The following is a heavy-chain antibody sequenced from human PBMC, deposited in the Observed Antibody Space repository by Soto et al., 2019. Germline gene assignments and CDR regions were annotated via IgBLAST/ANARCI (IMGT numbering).Heavy chain of an antibody. CDR1: GGYLSGYY. Sequence: QVQLQQWGAGLLKPSETLSLTCAVYGGYLSGYYWSWIRQPPGKGLEWNGEINHSASTNYNPSLKSRVTISVDTSKNQFSLKLSSVTAADTAVYYCARTGSGSLDAFDIWGQGTMVTVSS. CDR2: INHSAST. J-gene: IGHJ3*02. V-gene: IGHV4-34*01. D-gene: IGHD1-26*01. CDR3: ARTGSGSLDAFDI.